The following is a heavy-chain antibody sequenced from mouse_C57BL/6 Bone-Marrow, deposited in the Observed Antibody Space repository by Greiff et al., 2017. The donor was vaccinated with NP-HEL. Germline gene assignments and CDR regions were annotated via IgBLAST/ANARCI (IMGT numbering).Heavy chain of an antibody. CDR1: GYTFTTYW. CDR3: ARKAYYGSSYEFAY. Sequence: QVQLQQPGAELVKPGASVKLSCKASGYTFTTYWMQWVKQRPGQGLEWIGEIDPSDSYTNYNQKFKGKATLTVDTSSSTAYMQLSSLTSEDSAVYYCARKAYYGSSYEFAYGGQGTLVTVSA. V-gene: IGHV1-50*01. J-gene: IGHJ3*01. CDR2: IDPSDSYT. D-gene: IGHD1-1*01.